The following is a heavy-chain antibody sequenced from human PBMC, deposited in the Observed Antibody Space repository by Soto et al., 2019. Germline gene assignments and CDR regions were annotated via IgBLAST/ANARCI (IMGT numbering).Heavy chain of an antibody. CDR2: ISSSSSYI. V-gene: IGHV3-21*01. CDR3: ARESPYGSGSSRFDP. D-gene: IGHD3-10*01. CDR1: GFTFSSYS. Sequence: GGSLILSCAASGFTFSSYSMNWVRQAPGKGLEWVSSISSSSSYIYYADSVKGRFTISRDNAKNSLYLQMNSLRAEDTAVYYCARESPYGSGSSRFDPGGKGTLVTVSS. J-gene: IGHJ5*02.